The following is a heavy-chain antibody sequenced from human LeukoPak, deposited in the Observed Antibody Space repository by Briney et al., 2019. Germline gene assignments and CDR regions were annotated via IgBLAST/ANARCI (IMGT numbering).Heavy chain of an antibody. CDR3: SVNETEKRSFDY. Sequence: SETLSLTCAVYGGSFSGYYWSWIRQPPGKGLEWIGEINHGGSTTYNPSLKSRVTISVDTSKNQFSLKLCSVTAADTAVYYCSVNETEKRSFDYWGRGTLVTVSS. D-gene: IGHD1-1*01. V-gene: IGHV4-34*01. J-gene: IGHJ4*02. CDR1: GGSFSGYY. CDR2: INHGGST.